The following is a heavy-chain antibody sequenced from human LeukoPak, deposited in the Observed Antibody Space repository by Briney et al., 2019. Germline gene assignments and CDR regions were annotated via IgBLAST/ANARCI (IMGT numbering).Heavy chain of an antibody. V-gene: IGHV1-69*13. J-gene: IGHJ4*02. D-gene: IGHD3-22*01. CDR1: GGTFSSYA. CDR2: IIPIFGTA. Sequence: SVKVSCKASGGTFSSYAISWVRQAPGQGLEWMGGIIPIFGTANYAQKFQGRVTITADESTSTAYMELSSLRSEDTAVYYCARGLYYYDSSGYYPFDYWGQGTLVTISS. CDR3: ARGLYYYDSSGYYPFDY.